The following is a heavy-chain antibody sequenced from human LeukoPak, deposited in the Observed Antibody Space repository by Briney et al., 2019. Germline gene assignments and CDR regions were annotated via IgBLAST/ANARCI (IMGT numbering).Heavy chain of an antibody. CDR1: GYTLTELS. D-gene: IGHD3-22*01. V-gene: IGHV1-2*02. CDR3: ARGRGTMIVVVIPTSDY. CDR2: INPNSGGT. Sequence: GASVKVSCKVSGYTLTELSMHWVRQAPGQGLEWMGWINPNSGGTNYAQKFQGRVTMTRDTAISTAYMELSRLRSDDTAVYYCARGRGTMIVVVIPTSDYWGQGTLVTVSS. J-gene: IGHJ4*02.